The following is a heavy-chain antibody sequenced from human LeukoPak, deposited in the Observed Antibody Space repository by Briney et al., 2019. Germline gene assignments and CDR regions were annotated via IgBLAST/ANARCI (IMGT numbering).Heavy chain of an antibody. V-gene: IGHV3-30*02. J-gene: IGHJ4*02. CDR1: GFTFSDYG. Sequence: GGSLRLSCAASGFTFSDYGMHWVRQAPGKGLEWVTFIWNDGSNKYYADSVRGRFTISRDNSKNTLYLEMDSLRAEDTAVYYCAKVAVMTTVTTTIDHWGQGTLVTVSS. CDR3: AKVAVMTTVTTTIDH. CDR2: IWNDGSNK. D-gene: IGHD4-17*01.